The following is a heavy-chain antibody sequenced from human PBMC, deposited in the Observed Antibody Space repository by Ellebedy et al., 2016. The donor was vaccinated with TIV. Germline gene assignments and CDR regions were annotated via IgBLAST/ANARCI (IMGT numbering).Heavy chain of an antibody. CDR3: AKTGGYIYGLPDF. Sequence: PGGSLRLSCAASGFTFSSYGMTWVRQAPGKGLEWVSDISGSGDTTYYADSVKGRFTFSRDNSKNKVYLQMNSLRAEDTAVYYCAKTGGYIYGLPDFWGQGTLVTVSS. CDR2: ISGSGDTT. J-gene: IGHJ4*02. CDR1: GFTFSSYG. D-gene: IGHD5-18*01. V-gene: IGHV3-23*01.